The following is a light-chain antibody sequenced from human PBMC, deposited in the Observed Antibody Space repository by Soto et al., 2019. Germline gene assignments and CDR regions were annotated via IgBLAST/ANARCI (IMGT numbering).Light chain of an antibody. J-gene: IGLJ2*01. CDR2: TNN. CDR3: APWDDSLNGVV. V-gene: IGLV1-44*01. CDR1: SSNIGSNT. Sequence: SVLTQPPSASGTPGQRVTISCSGSSSNIGSNTVNWYQQLPGTAPKLLIYTNNQRPSGVPDRFSGSKSGTSASLAISGLQSEDEADYYCAPWDDSLNGVVFGGGTKLTVL.